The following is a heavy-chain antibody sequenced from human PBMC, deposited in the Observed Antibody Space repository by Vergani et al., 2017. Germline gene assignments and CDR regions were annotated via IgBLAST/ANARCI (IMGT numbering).Heavy chain of an antibody. V-gene: IGHV1-46*02. CDR2: VNFETGAA. D-gene: IGHD2-15*01. CDR3: ARSIEYCTSGSCRPYYFDL. CDR1: GYIFKNYY. J-gene: IGHJ4*02. Sequence: QVQLVQSGAAVKKPGASAKVSCTASGYIFKNYYMHWLRLAPGQGFQWMGVVNFETGAATSPQKFEGRITMTRDTSTATFYMDLSSFKYEDTAIYYCARSIEYCTSGSCRPYYFDLWGQGTLVTVSS.